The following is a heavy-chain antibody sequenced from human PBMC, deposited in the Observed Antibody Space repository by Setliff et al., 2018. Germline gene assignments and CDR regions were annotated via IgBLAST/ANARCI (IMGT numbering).Heavy chain of an antibody. D-gene: IGHD6-19*01. Sequence: PSETLSLTCTVSGGSISSYYWSWIRQPAGKGLEWIGHIYIGGSANYNPSLKSRVTMSIDTSKNHFSLKLNSVTAADMAVYYCAREQWLDPPGYYYMDVWAKGTTFTVSS. CDR3: AREQWLDPPGYYYMDV. CDR1: GGSISSYY. CDR2: IYIGGSA. V-gene: IGHV4-4*07. J-gene: IGHJ6*03.